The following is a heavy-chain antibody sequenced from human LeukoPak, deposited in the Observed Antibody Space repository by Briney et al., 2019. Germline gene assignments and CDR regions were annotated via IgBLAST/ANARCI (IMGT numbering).Heavy chain of an antibody. Sequence: SETLSLTCTDSAGSISSYYWSWIRQPPGKGLEWIGYIYYSGSTNYNPSLKSRVTISVDTSKNQFSLKLSSVTAADTAVYYCARHGGSGFDPWGQGTLVTVSS. CDR2: IYYSGST. V-gene: IGHV4-59*08. J-gene: IGHJ5*02. CDR1: AGSISSYY. CDR3: ARHGGSGFDP.